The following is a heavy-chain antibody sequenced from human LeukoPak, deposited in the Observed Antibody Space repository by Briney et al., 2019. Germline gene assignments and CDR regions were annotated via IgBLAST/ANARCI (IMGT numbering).Heavy chain of an antibody. V-gene: IGHV4-59*01. D-gene: IGHD2-15*01. J-gene: IGHJ3*02. Sequence: PSETLSLTCTVSGCSINDYYWTWSRQTPGKRLEWLGYIHSDGNTSYSPSLKRRVIMSVDTSKNHCSLRLSSVTTADTAVYYCARGVPYFDPSGDIYIDAFDIWGQGTMVTVSS. CDR1: GCSINDYY. CDR3: ARGVPYFDPSGDIYIDAFDI. CDR2: IHSDGNT.